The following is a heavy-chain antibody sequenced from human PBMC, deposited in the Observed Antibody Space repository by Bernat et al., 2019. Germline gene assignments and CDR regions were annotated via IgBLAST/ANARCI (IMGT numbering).Heavy chain of an antibody. CDR1: GFTFSSYE. J-gene: IGHJ4*02. D-gene: IGHD3-10*01. V-gene: IGHV3-48*03. CDR3: ARDSHVRSGRGGGFDY. Sequence: EVQLVESGGGLVQPGGSLRLSCAASGFTFSSYEMNWVRQAPGKGLEWVSYISSSGSTIYYADSVKGRFTISRDNAKNSLYLQMNSLRAEDTAVYYCARDSHVRSGRGGGFDYWGQGTLVTVSS. CDR2: ISSSGSTI.